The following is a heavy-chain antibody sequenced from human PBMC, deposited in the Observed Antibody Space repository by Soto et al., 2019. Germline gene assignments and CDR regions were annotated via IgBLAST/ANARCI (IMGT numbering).Heavy chain of an antibody. CDR2: ISYDANNK. D-gene: IGHD2-2*01. Sequence: GSLRLSCAASGFIFDNYAMHWVRQAPGKGLEWVAVISYDANNKYYADSVKGRFTISRDNSKNTLFLQMNSLRAEDAAVYYCARDLCSTTSCSRSGMDVWGQGTPVTVSS. CDR1: GFIFDNYA. J-gene: IGHJ6*02. V-gene: IGHV3-30-3*01. CDR3: ARDLCSTTSCSRSGMDV.